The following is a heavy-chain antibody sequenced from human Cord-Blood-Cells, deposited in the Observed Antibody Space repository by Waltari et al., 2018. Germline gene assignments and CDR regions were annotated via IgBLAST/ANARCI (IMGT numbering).Heavy chain of an antibody. CDR1: GYTFTSYA. Sequence: QVQLVQSGAEVKKPGASVKVSCKASGYTFTSYAMHWVRQAPGQRLEWMGWINAGKGNTKYSRKFQGRVTITRDTSASTAYMELSSLRSEDTAVYYCARDIGGYCTGGVCYNPFGRNWFDPWGQGTLVTVSS. CDR2: INAGKGNT. J-gene: IGHJ5*02. CDR3: ARDIGGYCTGGVCYNPFGRNWFDP. V-gene: IGHV1-3*01. D-gene: IGHD2-8*02.